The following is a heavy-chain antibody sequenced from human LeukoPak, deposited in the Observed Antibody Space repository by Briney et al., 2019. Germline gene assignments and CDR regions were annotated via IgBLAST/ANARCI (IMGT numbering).Heavy chain of an antibody. V-gene: IGHV2-5*01. D-gene: IGHD5-18*01. CDR3: AQDGYSYGWGIFDI. J-gene: IGHJ3*02. CDR1: GFSLSTGGVG. CDR2: IYWNEDK. Sequence: SGPTLVNPTQTLTLTCTFSGFSLSTGGVGVGWLRQPPGKALEWLALIYWNEDKRYRPSLRSRLTITKDSSKNQVVLTMTNMDPVDTATYYCAQDGYSYGWGIFDIWGQGTMVTVSS.